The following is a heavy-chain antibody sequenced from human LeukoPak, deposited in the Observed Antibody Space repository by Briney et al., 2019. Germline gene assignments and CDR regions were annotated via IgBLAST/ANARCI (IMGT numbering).Heavy chain of an antibody. V-gene: IGHV3-11*01. Sequence: LEWVSYISSSGSTIYYADSVKGRFTISRDNAKNSLYLQMNSLRAEDTAVYYCAREGRSYYDSSGYYPNWGQGTLVTVSS. CDR3: AREGRSYYDSSGYYPN. J-gene: IGHJ4*02. CDR2: ISSSGSTI. D-gene: IGHD3-22*01.